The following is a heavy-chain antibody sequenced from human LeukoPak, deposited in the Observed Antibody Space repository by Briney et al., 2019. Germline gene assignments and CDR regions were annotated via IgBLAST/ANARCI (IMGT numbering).Heavy chain of an antibody. CDR2: IHYSGST. V-gene: IGHV4-59*01. J-gene: IGHJ3*02. CDR1: GDSMISYY. Sequence: PSETLSLTCTVSGDSMISYYWSWIRQPPGKRLEWIGYIHYSGSTNYNPSLKSRVTISVDTSKNQFSLKLSSVTAADTAMYYCARAPLALLVFDIWGQGTMVTVSS. CDR3: ARAPLALLVFDI. D-gene: IGHD2-21*01.